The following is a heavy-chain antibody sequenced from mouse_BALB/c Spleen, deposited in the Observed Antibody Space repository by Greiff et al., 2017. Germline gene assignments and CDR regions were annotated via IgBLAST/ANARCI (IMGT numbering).Heavy chain of an antibody. V-gene: IGHV2-4-1*01. J-gene: IGHJ2*01. CDR2: IWSGGST. CDR3: ARNGKFGYGYGDYFDY. Sequence: QVQLKQSGPGLVQPSQSLSITCTVSGFSLTSYGVHWVRQSPGKGLEWLGVIWSGGSTDYNAAFISRLSISKDNSKSQVFFKMNSLQADDTAIYYCARNGKFGYGYGDYFDYWGQGTTLTVSS. CDR1: GFSLTSYG. D-gene: IGHD1-2*01.